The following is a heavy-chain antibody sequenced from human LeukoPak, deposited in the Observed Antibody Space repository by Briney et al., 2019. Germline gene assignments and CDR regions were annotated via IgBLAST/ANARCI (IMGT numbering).Heavy chain of an antibody. CDR3: ARDVEWELIQFDY. D-gene: IGHD1-26*01. CDR1: GFTLSSYE. CDR2: ISSSGSTI. V-gene: IGHV3-48*03. J-gene: IGHJ4*02. Sequence: GGSLRPSCAASGFTLSSYEINWVRQAPGKGLEWVSYISSSGSTIYYADSVKGRFTISRDNAKNSLYLQMNSLRAEDTAVYYCARDVEWELIQFDYWGQGTLVTVSS.